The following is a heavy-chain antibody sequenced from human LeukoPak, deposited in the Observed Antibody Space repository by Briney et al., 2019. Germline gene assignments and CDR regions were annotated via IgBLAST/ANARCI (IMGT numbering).Heavy chain of an antibody. J-gene: IGHJ5*02. CDR3: ARSTYYYGSGSPYNWFDP. CDR2: IYPGDSDT. V-gene: IGHV5-51*01. CDR1: GYSFSNYW. Sequence: GESLKISCKGSGYSFSNYWIGWVRQMPGKGLEWMGSIYPGDSDTRYSPSFQGQVTISADKSISTAYLQWSSLKASDTAMYYCARSTYYYGSGSPYNWFDPWGQGTLVTVSS. D-gene: IGHD3-10*01.